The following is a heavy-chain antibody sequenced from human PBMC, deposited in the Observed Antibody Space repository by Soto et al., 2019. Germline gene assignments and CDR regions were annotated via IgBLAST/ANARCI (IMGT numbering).Heavy chain of an antibody. CDR2: ISSSSSYI. Sequence: GGSLRLSCAASGFTFSSYSMNWVRQAPGKGLEWVSSISSSSSYIYYADSVKGRFTISRDNAKNSLYLQMNSLRAEDTAVYYCARGPAYYYDSSGYGYFDYWGQGTLVTVSS. J-gene: IGHJ4*02. CDR3: ARGPAYYYDSSGYGYFDY. CDR1: GFTFSSYS. V-gene: IGHV3-21*01. D-gene: IGHD3-22*01.